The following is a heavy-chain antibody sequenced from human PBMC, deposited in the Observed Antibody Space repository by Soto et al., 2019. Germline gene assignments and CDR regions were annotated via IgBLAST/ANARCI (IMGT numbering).Heavy chain of an antibody. CDR3: ACLRGYRGSPIDY. D-gene: IGHD2-15*01. CDR2: VDTGGST. CDR1: GFTVSVNY. Sequence: GGSLRLSCAASGFTVSVNYMSWVRQAPGKGLEWVSVVDTGGSTYYADSVKGRFTISIDTSKNQFSLKVTSVTAADTAVYYCACLRGYRGSPIDYWGQGAQVTVSS. V-gene: IGHV3-53*05. J-gene: IGHJ4*02.